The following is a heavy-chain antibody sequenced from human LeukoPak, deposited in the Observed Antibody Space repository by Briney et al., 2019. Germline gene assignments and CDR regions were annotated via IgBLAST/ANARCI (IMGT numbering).Heavy chain of an antibody. CDR3: AREGRELQTYYYGMDV. D-gene: IGHD1-26*01. CDR2: IRYDGSNK. CDR1: GFTFSSYG. J-gene: IGHJ6*02. Sequence: GGSLRLSCAASGFTFSSYGMHWVRQAPGKGLEWVAFIRYDGSNKYYANSVKGRFTISKDDSKNTLYLQMKSLRGEDTAVYYCAREGRELQTYYYGMDVWGQGTTVTVSS. V-gene: IGHV3-30*02.